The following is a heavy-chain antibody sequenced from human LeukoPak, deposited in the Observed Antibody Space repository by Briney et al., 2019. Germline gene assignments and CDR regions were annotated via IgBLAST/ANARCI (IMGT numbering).Heavy chain of an antibody. CDR3: AKGARGSYYALFDY. CDR2: ISGSGGST. J-gene: IGHJ4*02. CDR1: GFTFSSYA. D-gene: IGHD1-26*01. Sequence: PGGSLRLSCAASGFTFSSYAMSWVRQAPGKGLEGVSAISGSGGSTYYADSVKGRFTISRHNSKNTLYLQMNSLRAEDTAVYYCAKGARGSYYALFDYWGQRTLVTVCS. V-gene: IGHV3-23*01.